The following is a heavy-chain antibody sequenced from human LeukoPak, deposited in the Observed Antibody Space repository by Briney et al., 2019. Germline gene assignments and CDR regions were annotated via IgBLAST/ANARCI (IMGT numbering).Heavy chain of an antibody. Sequence: ASETLSLTCTVSGGSLSSSSYYWGWIRQPPGKGLEWIGSIYYSGSTYYNPSLKSRVTISVDTSKNQFSLKLSSVTAADTAVYYCEGGIVVVPAAIPDAFDIWGQGTMVTVSS. CDR1: GGSLSSSSYY. CDR2: IYYSGST. V-gene: IGHV4-39*01. CDR3: EGGIVVVPAAIPDAFDI. D-gene: IGHD2-2*01. J-gene: IGHJ3*02.